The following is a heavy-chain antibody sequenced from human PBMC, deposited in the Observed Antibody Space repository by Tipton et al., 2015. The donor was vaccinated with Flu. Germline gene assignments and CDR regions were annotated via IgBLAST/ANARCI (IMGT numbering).Heavy chain of an antibody. Sequence: QLVQSGAEVKKAGESLRFSCKGSGFNYASHWMGWVRQSPGKGLEWMGIIHPRDSDTRYSPSFRGQVTISADRSTSTAYLQWSNLKASDTAMYYCVCRGSSSGWPPGFDVWGQGTMVTVSP. J-gene: IGHJ3*01. CDR1: GFNYASHW. CDR2: IHPRDSDT. V-gene: IGHV5-51*03. CDR3: VCRGSSSGWPPGFDV. D-gene: IGHD3-22*01.